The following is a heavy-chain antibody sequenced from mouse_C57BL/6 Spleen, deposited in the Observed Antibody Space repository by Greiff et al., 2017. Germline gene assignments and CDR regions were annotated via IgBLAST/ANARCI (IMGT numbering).Heavy chain of an antibody. Sequence: GYISYDGSNNYNPSLKNRISITRDTSKNQFFLKLNSVTTEDTATYYCARELYYGSIWYFDVWGTGTTVTVSS. CDR2: ISYDGSN. V-gene: IGHV3-6*01. J-gene: IGHJ1*03. CDR3: ARELYYGSIWYFDV. D-gene: IGHD1-1*01.